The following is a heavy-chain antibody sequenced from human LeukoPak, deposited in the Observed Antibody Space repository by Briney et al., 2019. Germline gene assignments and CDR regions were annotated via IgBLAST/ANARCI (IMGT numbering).Heavy chain of an antibody. Sequence: PSETLSLTCAVYGGSFSGYYWSWIRQPPGKGLEWIGEINHSGSTNYNPSLKSRVTISVDTSKNQFSLKLSSVTAADTAVYYCARQRRTITMVRGVIIYFDYWGQGTLVTVSS. V-gene: IGHV4-34*01. CDR3: ARQRRTITMVRGVIIYFDY. D-gene: IGHD3-10*01. J-gene: IGHJ4*02. CDR1: GGSFSGYY. CDR2: INHSGST.